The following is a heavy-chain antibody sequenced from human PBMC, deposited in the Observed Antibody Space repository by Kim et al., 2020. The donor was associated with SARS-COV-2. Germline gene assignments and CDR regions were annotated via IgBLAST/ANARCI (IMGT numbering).Heavy chain of an antibody. Sequence: SETLSLTCTVSGGSISSSSYYWGWIRQPPGKGLEWIGSIYYSGSTYYNPSLKSRVTISVDTSKNQFSLKLSSVTAADTAVYYCAREPDGFGLGCWFDPWGQGTLVTVSS. D-gene: IGHD3-10*01. CDR2: IYYSGST. V-gene: IGHV4-39*07. CDR1: GGSISSSSYY. J-gene: IGHJ5*02. CDR3: AREPDGFGLGCWFDP.